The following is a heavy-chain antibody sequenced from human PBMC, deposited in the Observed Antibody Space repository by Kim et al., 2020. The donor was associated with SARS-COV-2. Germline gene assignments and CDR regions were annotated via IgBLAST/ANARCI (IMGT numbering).Heavy chain of an antibody. CDR3: ARTEPIYYYYGMDV. J-gene: IGHJ6*02. V-gene: IGHV3-13*01. Sequence: PGSVQGRFTISRENAKNSLYLQMNSLRAGETAVYYCARTEPIYYYYGMDVWGQGTTVTVSS.